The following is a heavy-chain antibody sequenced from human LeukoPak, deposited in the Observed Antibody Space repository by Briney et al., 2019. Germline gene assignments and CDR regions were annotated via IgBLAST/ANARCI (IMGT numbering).Heavy chain of an antibody. Sequence: PGGSLRLSCAASGFTFDDYGMSWVRQAPGEGLEWVSGINWNGGSTGYADSVKGRFTISRDNAKNSLYMQMNSLRAEDTALYYCATARAAYSSSWRFAWFDPWGQGTLVTVSS. CDR2: INWNGGST. CDR1: GFTFDDYG. D-gene: IGHD6-13*01. J-gene: IGHJ5*02. CDR3: ATARAAYSSSWRFAWFDP. V-gene: IGHV3-20*04.